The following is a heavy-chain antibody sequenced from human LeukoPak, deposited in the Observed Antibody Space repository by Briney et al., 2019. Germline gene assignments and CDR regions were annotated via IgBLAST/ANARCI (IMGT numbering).Heavy chain of an antibody. CDR2: IYYSGST. V-gene: IGHV4-39*07. Sequence: SETLSLTCTVSGGSVSSSDYYWGWIRQPPGKGLEWIGNIYYSGSTYYSPSLKSRVTMSVDTSKNQFSLKVSSVTAADTAVYYCASIYDSSGYYNPDYWGQGTLAIVSS. CDR1: GGSVSSSDYY. J-gene: IGHJ4*02. D-gene: IGHD3-22*01. CDR3: ASIYDSSGYYNPDY.